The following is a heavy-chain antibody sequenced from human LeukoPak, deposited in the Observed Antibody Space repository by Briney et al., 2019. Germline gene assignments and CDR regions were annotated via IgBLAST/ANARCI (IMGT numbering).Heavy chain of an antibody. CDR2: ISPYSGNT. J-gene: IGHJ4*02. V-gene: IGHV1-18*01. CDR1: GYTFTSYG. D-gene: IGHD6-13*01. CDR3: ARTSGVSAAGSPYYFDY. Sequence: ASVNVSCKPSGYTFTSYGISWVRQAPGQGREWMGWISPYSGNTDYTERLQGRVTMTTDASTTTAFMELRSLRSDDTAVYYCARTSGVSAAGSPYYFDYWGQGTLVTVSS.